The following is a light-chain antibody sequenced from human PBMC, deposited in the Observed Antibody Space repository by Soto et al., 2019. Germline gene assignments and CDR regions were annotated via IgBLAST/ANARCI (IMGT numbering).Light chain of an antibody. J-gene: IGKJ5*01. Sequence: EIVLTQSPATLSLSPGERATLSCRASQSVSSYLAWYQQKPGQAPRLLIYDASNRATGIPARFSGSGSGTDCTLLSSRLGPQDFTAYHWQRRSNSLTYGHGTRLEI. CDR2: DAS. CDR1: QSVSSY. CDR3: QRRSNSLT. V-gene: IGKV3-11*01.